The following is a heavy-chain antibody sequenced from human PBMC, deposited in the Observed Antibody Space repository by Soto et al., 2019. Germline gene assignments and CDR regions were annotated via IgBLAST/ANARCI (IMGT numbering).Heavy chain of an antibody. J-gene: IGHJ6*02. D-gene: IGHD3-16*01. CDR2: LSGGGGST. CDR3: VKAYGHYYAMDV. V-gene: IGHV3-23*01. Sequence: EVQLLESGGGLVQPGGSLRLSCAASGFTFRCYAMNWVRLVPGKGLEWVSGLSGGGGSTYYADSVKGRFTISRDNSKNTLYLQMTSLRAEDTAIYYCVKAYGHYYAMDVWGQGTTVIVSS. CDR1: GFTFRCYA.